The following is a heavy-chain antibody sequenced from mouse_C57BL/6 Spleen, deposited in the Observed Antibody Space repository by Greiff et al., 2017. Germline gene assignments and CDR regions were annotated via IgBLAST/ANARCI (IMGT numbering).Heavy chain of an antibody. J-gene: IGHJ3*01. V-gene: IGHV5-4*03. CDR3: ASNYYYGSSPFAY. CDR2: ISDGGSYT. Sequence: EVKLMESGGGLVKPGGPLKLSCAASGFTFSSYAMSWVRQTPEKRLEWVATISDGGSYTYYPDNVKGRFTISRDNAKNNLYLQMSHLKSEDTAMYYCASNYYYGSSPFAYWGQGTLVTVSA. CDR1: GFTFSSYA. D-gene: IGHD1-1*01.